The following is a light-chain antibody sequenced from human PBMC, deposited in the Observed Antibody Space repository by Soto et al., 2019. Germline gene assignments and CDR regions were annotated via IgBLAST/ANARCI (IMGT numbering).Light chain of an antibody. Sequence: QSALTQPPSASGSPGQSVTISCTGTSSDVGGYNYVSWYQQHPGKAPKLIIYEVTKRPSGVPDRFSGSKSGNTASLTVSGLLAEDEADYYCSSHAGIINVVFGGGTPLTVL. V-gene: IGLV2-8*01. CDR2: EVT. CDR1: SSDVGGYNY. CDR3: SSHAGIINVV. J-gene: IGLJ3*02.